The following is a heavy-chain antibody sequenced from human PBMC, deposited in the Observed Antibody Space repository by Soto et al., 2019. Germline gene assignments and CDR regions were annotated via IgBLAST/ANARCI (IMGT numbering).Heavy chain of an antibody. J-gene: IGHJ6*02. Sequence: LSLTCAVYGGSFSGYYWSWIRQPPGKGLEWIGEINHSGSTNYNPSLKSRVTISVDTSKNQFSLKLSSVTAADTAVYYCARARLLWFGELFYYYGMDVWGQGTTVTVSS. CDR2: INHSGST. CDR3: ARARLLWFGELFYYYGMDV. D-gene: IGHD3-10*01. V-gene: IGHV4-34*01. CDR1: GGSFSGYY.